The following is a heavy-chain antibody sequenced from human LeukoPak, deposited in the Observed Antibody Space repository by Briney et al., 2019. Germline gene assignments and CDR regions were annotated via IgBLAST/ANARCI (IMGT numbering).Heavy chain of an antibody. V-gene: IGHV4-4*07. CDR1: GGSISSYY. CDR3: AGFFWGSVFNF. J-gene: IGHJ3*01. Sequence: SETLSLTCTVSGGSISSYYWNWIRQPAGKGLEWIGRIYTSGSSNYNPSLKSRVTMSVDTSKNQFSLKLSSVTAADTAVYFCAGFFWGSVFNFWGKGKMATVSS. D-gene: IGHD3-16*01. CDR2: IYTSGSS.